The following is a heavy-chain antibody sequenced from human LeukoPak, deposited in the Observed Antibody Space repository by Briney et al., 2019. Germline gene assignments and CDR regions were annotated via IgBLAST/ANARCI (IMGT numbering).Heavy chain of an antibody. CDR3: ARISGLGAREYLDH. J-gene: IGHJ4*02. V-gene: IGHV3-48*02. Sequence: GGSLRLSCAASGFTFSSYTMNWVRQAPGKGLEWVSYVSASGSATYYGDSVKGRFTISRDNAKNSVYMQMNSLRDEDTAVYYCARISGLGAREYLDHWGQGTLVTVSS. CDR1: GFTFSSYT. D-gene: IGHD2/OR15-2a*01. CDR2: VSASGSAT.